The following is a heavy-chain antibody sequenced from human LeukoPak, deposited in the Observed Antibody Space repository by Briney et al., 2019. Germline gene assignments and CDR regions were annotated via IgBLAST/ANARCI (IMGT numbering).Heavy chain of an antibody. J-gene: IGHJ4*02. CDR1: GFTFSSYS. V-gene: IGHV3-21*01. CDR3: AVGFAALFGY. Sequence: GGSLRLSCAASGFTFSSYSMNWVRQAPGKGLEWVSSISSSSSYIYYADSVKGRFTISRDNAKNSLYLQMNSMRAEDTAVYYCAVGFAALFGYWGQGTLVTVSS. D-gene: IGHD6-25*01. CDR2: ISSSSSYI.